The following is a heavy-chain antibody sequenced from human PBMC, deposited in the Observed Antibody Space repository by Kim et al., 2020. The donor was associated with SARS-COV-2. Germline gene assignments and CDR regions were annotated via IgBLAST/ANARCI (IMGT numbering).Heavy chain of an antibody. D-gene: IGHD3-10*01. J-gene: IGHJ4*02. CDR2: SN. V-gene: IGHV4-59*01. CDR3: ARDRGGYFDY. Sequence: SNNLTPSLRSRVTISVDTSKSQFSLKLSSVTAADTAVYYCARDRGGYFDYWGQGTLVTVSS.